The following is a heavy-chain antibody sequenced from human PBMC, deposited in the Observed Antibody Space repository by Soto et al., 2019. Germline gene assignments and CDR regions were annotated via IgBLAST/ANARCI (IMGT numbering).Heavy chain of an antibody. V-gene: IGHV1-69*13. CDR3: ARDVTYYDSSGYYFNWFDP. CDR2: IIPIFGTA. Sequence: SVKVSCKASGGTFSSYAISWVRQAPGQGLEWMGGIIPIFGTANYAQKFQGRVTITADESTSTAYMELSSLRSEDTAVYYCARDVTYYDSSGYYFNWFDPWGQGTLVTVSS. J-gene: IGHJ5*02. CDR1: GGTFSSYA. D-gene: IGHD3-22*01.